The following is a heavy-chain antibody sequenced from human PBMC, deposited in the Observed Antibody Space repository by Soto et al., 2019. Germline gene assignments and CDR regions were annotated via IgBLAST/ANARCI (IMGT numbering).Heavy chain of an antibody. CDR1: GGSIGSYS. Sequence: SETLSLTCSVSGGSIGSYSWSWIRQPPGKGLEWVGTIYYTGRNKYNSSFKSGLTMTVDKSKNQLSLQRRSVTAADTAVFYCGRPSKIGTIGGAFDIWGHGTMVTVSS. V-gene: IGHV4-59*01. D-gene: IGHD1-1*01. CDR3: GRPSKIGTIGGAFDI. J-gene: IGHJ3*02. CDR2: IYYTGRN.